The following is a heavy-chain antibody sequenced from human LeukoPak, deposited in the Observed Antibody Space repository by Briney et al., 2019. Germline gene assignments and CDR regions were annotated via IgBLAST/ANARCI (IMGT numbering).Heavy chain of an antibody. Sequence: SETLSLTCTVSGGSISSYYWSWIRQPAGKGLEWIGRIYTSGSTNYNPSLKSRVTMSVDTSKNQFSLKLSSVTAADTAVYYCAKVGDIVVVPAAIWFDPWGQGTLATVSS. V-gene: IGHV4-4*07. D-gene: IGHD2-2*01. J-gene: IGHJ5*02. CDR1: GGSISSYY. CDR2: IYTSGST. CDR3: AKVGDIVVVPAAIWFDP.